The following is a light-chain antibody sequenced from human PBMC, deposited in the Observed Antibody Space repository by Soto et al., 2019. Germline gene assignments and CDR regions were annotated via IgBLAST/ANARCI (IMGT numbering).Light chain of an antibody. CDR3: SSYTNINTSACV. CDR2: EVT. V-gene: IGLV2-14*01. Sequence: QSALTQPASVSGSPGQSITISCTGTSGDIGSYNRVSWYQQHPGKAPKLIIYEVTDRPSGVSNRFSGSKSGNTASLTLSGLEAEDEDEYYCSSYTNINTSACVFGTGTKLTVL. J-gene: IGLJ1*01. CDR1: SGDIGSYNR.